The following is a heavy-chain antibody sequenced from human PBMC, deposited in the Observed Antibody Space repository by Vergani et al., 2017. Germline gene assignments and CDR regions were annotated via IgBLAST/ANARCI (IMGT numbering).Heavy chain of an antibody. CDR3: ATAGSAYCRGASCYDFFEY. CDR1: GFTFTNYG. Sequence: QVQLVESGGGVVQPGGSLRLSCAASGFTFTNYGMHWVRQAPGKGLEWVAFKRADGSVAYYGDSVRGRFTISRDNSKNTLYLQMNRLRPEDTAVYYCATAGSAYCRGASCYDFFEYWGQGTLVTVAS. D-gene: IGHD2-15*01. J-gene: IGHJ4*02. V-gene: IGHV3-30*02. CDR2: KRADGSVA.